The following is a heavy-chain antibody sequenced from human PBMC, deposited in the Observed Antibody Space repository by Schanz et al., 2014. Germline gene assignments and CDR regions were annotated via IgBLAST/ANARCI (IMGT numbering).Heavy chain of an antibody. Sequence: EVQLVESGGGLVQPGGSLRLSCAASGFTFSDHYMDWVRQAPGKGLEWVGRVRNKNNRYTTEYAASVKGRFTISRDDSKNTLYLQMNSLKTEDTAVYYCAREQIMAAAGRVDYWGHGTLVTVSS. CDR2: VRNKNNRYTT. CDR1: GFTFSDHY. D-gene: IGHD6-13*01. CDR3: AREQIMAAAGRVDY. J-gene: IGHJ4*01. V-gene: IGHV3-72*01.